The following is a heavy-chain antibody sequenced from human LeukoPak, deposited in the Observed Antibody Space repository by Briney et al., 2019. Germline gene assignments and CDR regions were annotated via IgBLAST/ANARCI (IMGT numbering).Heavy chain of an antibody. V-gene: IGHV4-61*02. Sequence: SETLSLTCTVSGGSISSGSYYWSWIRQPAGKGLEWIGRIYTSGSTNYNPSLKSRVTISVDTSKNQFSLKLSSVTAADTAVYYCARESIYDYGYGSSYFYYMDVWGKGTTVIVSS. J-gene: IGHJ6*03. D-gene: IGHD4-17*01. CDR3: ARESIYDYGYGSSYFYYMDV. CDR2: IYTSGST. CDR1: GGSISSGSYY.